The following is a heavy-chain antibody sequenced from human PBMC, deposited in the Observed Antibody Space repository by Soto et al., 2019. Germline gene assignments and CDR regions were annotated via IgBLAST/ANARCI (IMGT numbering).Heavy chain of an antibody. V-gene: IGHV3-23*01. J-gene: IGHJ6*02. CDR3: AKDRNGDLEALKNFYGMDV. D-gene: IGHD7-27*01. Sequence: EVQLLESGGGLVQPGGSLRLSCAASGFTFSSYAVTWVRQAPGKGLDWVSTISGSGGNTYYEDSVKGRFTVSRDNSKNTVYLQMNSLRAEDTALYYCAKDRNGDLEALKNFYGMDVWGQGTTVTVPS. CDR2: ISGSGGNT. CDR1: GFTFSSYA.